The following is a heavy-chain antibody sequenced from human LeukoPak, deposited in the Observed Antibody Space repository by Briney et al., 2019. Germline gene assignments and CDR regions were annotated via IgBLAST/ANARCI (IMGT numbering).Heavy chain of an antibody. CDR1: GFTFSSYW. J-gene: IGHJ6*03. Sequence: GGSLRLSCAASGFTFSSYWMSWVRQAPGKGLGWVANIKQDGSEKYYVDSVKGRFTISRDNAKNSLYLQMNSLRAEDTAVYYCARDGVQSSTSYYYYYMDVWGKGTTVTVSS. V-gene: IGHV3-7*01. CDR2: IKQDGSEK. D-gene: IGHD1-1*01. CDR3: ARDGVQSSTSYYYYYMDV.